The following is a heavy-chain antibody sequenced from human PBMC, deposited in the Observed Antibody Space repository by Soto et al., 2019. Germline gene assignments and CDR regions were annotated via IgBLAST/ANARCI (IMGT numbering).Heavy chain of an antibody. CDR2: IGGNAITT. Sequence: PGGSLRLSCAASGFTFSSFAMTWVRQAPGKGLEWVSAIGGNAITTFYADSVKGRFTISRDNSKNTLYLQMNSLRAEDTAVYYCAKYYYDSSGSRGAYDIWGQGTMVTVSS. V-gene: IGHV3-23*01. CDR1: GFTFSSFA. D-gene: IGHD3-22*01. CDR3: AKYYYDSSGSRGAYDI. J-gene: IGHJ3*02.